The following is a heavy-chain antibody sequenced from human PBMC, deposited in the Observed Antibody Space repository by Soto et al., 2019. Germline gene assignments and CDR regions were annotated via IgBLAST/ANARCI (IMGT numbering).Heavy chain of an antibody. CDR2: ISSSSSYI. CDR1: GFTFSSYS. J-gene: IGHJ4*02. CDR3: ARSPYYYDSSAYLGY. V-gene: IGHV3-21*01. Sequence: EVQLVESGGGQVKPGGSLRLSCAASGFTFSSYSMNWVRQAPGKGLEWVSSISSSSSYIYYADSVKGRFTISRDNAKNSLYLQMNSLRAEDTAVYYCARSPYYYDSSAYLGYWGQGTLVTVSS. D-gene: IGHD3-22*01.